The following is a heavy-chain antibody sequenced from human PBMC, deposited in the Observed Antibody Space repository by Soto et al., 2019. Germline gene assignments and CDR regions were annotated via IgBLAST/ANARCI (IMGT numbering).Heavy chain of an antibody. D-gene: IGHD3-3*01. CDR3: ARDQRVEDFWSGYSLGMDV. V-gene: IGHV4-34*01. J-gene: IGHJ6*02. CDR1: GGSFSGYY. Sequence: SETLSLTCAGYGGSFSGYYWSWIRQTPGKGLEWLGEINHRGSTNYNPSLKSRVTISVDTSRTQFSLKLSSVTAADTAVYYCARDQRVEDFWSGYSLGMDVWVQGTTVTVSS. CDR2: INHRGST.